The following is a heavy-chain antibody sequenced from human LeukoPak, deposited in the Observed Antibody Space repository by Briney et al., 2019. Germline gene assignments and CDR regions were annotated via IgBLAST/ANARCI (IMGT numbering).Heavy chain of an antibody. CDR3: ARNDL. J-gene: IGHJ4*02. CDR1: GFTFRSYW. CDR2: INQDGSQK. Sequence: QPGGSLRLSCAASGFTFRSYWMSWVRHAPGKGLEWVANINQDGSQKYYVDSVRGRFTISRDNAKNSLFLQMNSLRADDTAVYYCARNDLWGQGTLVTVSS. V-gene: IGHV3-7*03.